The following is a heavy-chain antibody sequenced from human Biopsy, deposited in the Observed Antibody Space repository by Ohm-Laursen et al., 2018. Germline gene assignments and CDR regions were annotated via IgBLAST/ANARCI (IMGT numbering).Heavy chain of an antibody. D-gene: IGHD6-13*01. CDR2: ISWNSDTI. J-gene: IGHJ4*02. CDR1: GFRFGDYA. CDR3: AKEGPPKDYSSSFHS. V-gene: IGHV3-9*01. Sequence: SLRLSCAASGFRFGDYAMHWVRQAPGKDLEWVLGISWNSDTIDYAVSVRGRFTISRDNAKNSLYLQMSSLRAEDTAFYYCAKEGPPKDYSSSFHSWGQGTLVTVSS.